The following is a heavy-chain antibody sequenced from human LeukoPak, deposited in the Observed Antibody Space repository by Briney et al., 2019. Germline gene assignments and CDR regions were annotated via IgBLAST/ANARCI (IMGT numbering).Heavy chain of an antibody. D-gene: IGHD6-13*01. Sequence: ASVKVSCKASGYTFTDYYMHWVRQAPGQGLEWMGIINPSGGSTSYAQKFQGRVTMTRDTSTSTVYMELSSLRSEDTAVYYCARGAPSIAAAGTISDPWGQGTLVTASS. CDR1: GYTFTDYY. J-gene: IGHJ5*02. CDR3: ARGAPSIAAAGTISDP. V-gene: IGHV1-46*01. CDR2: INPSGGST.